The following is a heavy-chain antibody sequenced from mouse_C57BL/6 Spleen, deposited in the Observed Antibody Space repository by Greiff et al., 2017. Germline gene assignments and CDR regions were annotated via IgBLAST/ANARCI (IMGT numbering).Heavy chain of an antibody. D-gene: IGHD1-1*01. CDR2: IYPRDGST. CDR3: AREGNLLLRFYAMDY. V-gene: IGHV1-78*01. Sequence: QVQLQQSDAELVKPGASVKISCTVSGYTFTDHTIHWMKQRPEQGLEWIGYIYPRDGSTKYNEKFKGKATLTADKSSSTAYMQLNSLTSEYSAVYFCAREGNLLLRFYAMDYWGQGTSVTVSS. CDR1: GYTFTDHT. J-gene: IGHJ4*01.